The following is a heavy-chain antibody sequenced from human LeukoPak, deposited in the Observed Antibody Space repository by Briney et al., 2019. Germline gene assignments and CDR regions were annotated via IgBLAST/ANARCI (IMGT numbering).Heavy chain of an antibody. CDR1: GYTFTTYA. CDR2: ISAYNGNT. J-gene: IGHJ4*02. Sequence: ASVKVSCKASGYTFTTYAMNWVRQAPGQGLEWMGWISAYNGNTNYAQKLQGRVTMTTDTSTSTAYMELRSLRSDDTAVYYCARVLAVAGTRGYLDYWGQGTLVTVSS. D-gene: IGHD6-19*01. CDR3: ARVLAVAGTRGYLDY. V-gene: IGHV1-18*01.